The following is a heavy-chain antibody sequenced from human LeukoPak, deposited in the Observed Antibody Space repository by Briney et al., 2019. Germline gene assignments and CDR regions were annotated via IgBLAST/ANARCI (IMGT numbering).Heavy chain of an antibody. J-gene: IGHJ4*02. CDR2: IYYSGST. D-gene: IGHD5-24*01. CDR3: ASGKMATPDY. CDR1: GGSISSHY. Sequence: SETLSLTCTVSGGSISSHYWSWIRQPPGKGLEWIGYIYYSGSTNYNPSLKSRVTISVDTSKNQSSLKLSSVTAADTAVYYCASGKMATPDYWGQGTLVTVSS. V-gene: IGHV4-59*11.